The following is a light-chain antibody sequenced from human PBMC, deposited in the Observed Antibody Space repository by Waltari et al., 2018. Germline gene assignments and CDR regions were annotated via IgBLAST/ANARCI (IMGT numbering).Light chain of an antibody. CDR2: GAS. CDR3: QQYGSSSWS. J-gene: IGKJ1*01. CDR1: QSISSNY. Sequence: EIVLTQSPGTLSLSPGERATLSCRASQSISSNYLAWYQQKPGQAPRLLIYGASSRATGVPARFSGSGSGTDFILTISRLEPEDFAVYYCQQYGSSSWSFGQGTEVEI. V-gene: IGKV3-20*01.